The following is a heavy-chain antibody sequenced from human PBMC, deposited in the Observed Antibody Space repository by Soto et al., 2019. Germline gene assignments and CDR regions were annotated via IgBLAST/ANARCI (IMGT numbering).Heavy chain of an antibody. CDR1: GGTFSSYA. CDR2: IIPIFGTA. D-gene: IGHD2-15*01. V-gene: IGHV1-69*13. Sequence: ASVKVSCKASGGTFSSYAISWVRQAPGQGLEWMGGIIPIFGTANYAQKFQGRVTITADESTSTAYMELSSLRSEDTAVYYCARNGYCSGGSCYAILDCWGQGTLVTVSS. CDR3: ARNGYCSGGSCYAILDC. J-gene: IGHJ4*02.